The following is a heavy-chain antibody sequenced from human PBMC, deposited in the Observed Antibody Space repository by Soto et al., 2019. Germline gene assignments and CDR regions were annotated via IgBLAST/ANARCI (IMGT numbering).Heavy chain of an antibody. Sequence: GASVKVSCKASGYTFTSYAMHWVRQAPGQRLEWMGWINAGNGNTKYSQNFQGRVTITRDTSATTAYMELSSLRSEDTAVYYCARNLMDFDFLTDYYMAYYFDYWSQGSLVTVSS. D-gene: IGHD3-9*01. CDR3: ARNLMDFDFLTDYYMAYYFDY. CDR2: INAGNGNT. CDR1: GYTFTSYA. V-gene: IGHV1-3*01. J-gene: IGHJ4*02.